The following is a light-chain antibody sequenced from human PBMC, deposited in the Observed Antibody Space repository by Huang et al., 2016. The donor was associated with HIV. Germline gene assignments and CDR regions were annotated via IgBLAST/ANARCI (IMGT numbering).Light chain of an antibody. CDR3: QQHADFPIT. V-gene: IGKV1-33*01. CDR1: QDITNY. Sequence: DIQMTQSPSSLSASVGDRVNITCQASQDITNYLNWYQHKPGKAPKLLIYDASNLETGVPLRFSGGGSGTDFTFTISSLQAEDVATYYCQQHADFPITFGQGTRLEI. J-gene: IGKJ5*01. CDR2: DAS.